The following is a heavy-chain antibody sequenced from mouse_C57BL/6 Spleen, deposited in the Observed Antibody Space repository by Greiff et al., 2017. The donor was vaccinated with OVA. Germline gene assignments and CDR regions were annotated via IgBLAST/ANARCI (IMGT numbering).Heavy chain of an antibody. CDR3: ARSYDGYWYFDV. D-gene: IGHD2-3*01. CDR2: INPGSGGT. J-gene: IGHJ1*03. V-gene: IGHV1-54*01. Sequence: QVQLQQSGAELVRPGTSVKVSCKASGYAFTNYLIEWVKQRPGQGLEWIGVINPGSGGTNYNEKFKGKATLTADKSSSTAYMQLSSLTSEYSAVYFCARSYDGYWYFDVWGTGTTVTVSS. CDR1: GYAFTNYL.